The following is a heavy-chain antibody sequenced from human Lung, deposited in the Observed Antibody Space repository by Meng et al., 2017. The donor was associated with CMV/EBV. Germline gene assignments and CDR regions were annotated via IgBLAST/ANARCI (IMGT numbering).Heavy chain of an antibody. J-gene: IGHJ4*02. CDR3: AKMGSGGDSYYFDY. V-gene: IGHV3-23*01. CDR1: EFTFSSYA. Sequence: VQLLESXGDLVQPGGSLRVSCVGSEFTFSSYAMSWVRQAPGKGLEWVSIISDNGGGIYYADSVKGRFTISRDNSENTVYMQMNSLRAEDTAVYYCAKMGSGGDSYYFDYWGQGTLFNVSS. D-gene: IGHD2-21*01. CDR2: ISDNGGGI.